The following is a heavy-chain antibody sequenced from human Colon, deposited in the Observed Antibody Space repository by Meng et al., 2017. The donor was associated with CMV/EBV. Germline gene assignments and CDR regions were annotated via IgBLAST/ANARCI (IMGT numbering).Heavy chain of an antibody. J-gene: IGHJ5*02. Sequence: ASVKVSCKVSGYTFINHGINWVRQAPGQGLEWMGWIIVYNGNTNYAEKLEGRVTMSTDTSTSTAYMELRSLTSDDTAVYYCARGASYSGSYVPCYWFDTWGQGTLVTVSS. CDR3: ARGASYSGSYVPCYWFDT. CDR1: GYTFINHG. D-gene: IGHD1-26*01. CDR2: IIVYNGNT. V-gene: IGHV1-18*01.